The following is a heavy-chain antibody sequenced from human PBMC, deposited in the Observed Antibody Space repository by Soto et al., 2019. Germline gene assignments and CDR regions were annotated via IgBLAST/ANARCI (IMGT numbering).Heavy chain of an antibody. V-gene: IGHV4-34*01. Sequence: SETLSLTCAVYGGSFSGYYWSWIRQPPGKGLEWIGEINHSGSTNYNPSLKSRVTISVDTSKNQFSLKLSSVTAADTAVYYCAREPYYDILTGPPGPGFDYWGQGTLVTVSS. CDR3: AREPYYDILTGPPGPGFDY. D-gene: IGHD3-9*01. J-gene: IGHJ4*02. CDR2: INHSGST. CDR1: GGSFSGYY.